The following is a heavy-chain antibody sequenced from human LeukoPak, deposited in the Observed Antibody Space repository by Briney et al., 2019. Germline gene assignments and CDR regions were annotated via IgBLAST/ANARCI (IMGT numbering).Heavy chain of an antibody. CDR1: GFTFRDYY. Sequence: PGGSLRLSCAASGFTFRDYYMRWMRQAPGKGLEWISYISSRRTYTNYADSVKGRFTISKDNAKNSLYMQMNSLRAEDTAVYYCARVEGAEGPIDYWGQGTLVTVSS. CDR2: ISSRRTYT. V-gene: IGHV3-11*05. D-gene: IGHD1-26*01. J-gene: IGHJ4*02. CDR3: ARVEGAEGPIDY.